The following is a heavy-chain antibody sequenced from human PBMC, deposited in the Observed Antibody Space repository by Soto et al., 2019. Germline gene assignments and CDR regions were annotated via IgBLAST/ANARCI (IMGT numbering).Heavy chain of an antibody. Sequence: SETLSLTCAVYGGSFSGYYWTWIRQPPGTGLEWIGEINHSGSTNYNPSLKSRVTISVDTSKNQFSLKLSSVTAADTAVYYCAKALPLGYYYDSSGPYEDYWGQGTLVTVS. J-gene: IGHJ4*02. CDR3: AKALPLGYYYDSSGPYEDY. CDR2: INHSGST. V-gene: IGHV4-34*01. CDR1: GGSFSGYY. D-gene: IGHD3-22*01.